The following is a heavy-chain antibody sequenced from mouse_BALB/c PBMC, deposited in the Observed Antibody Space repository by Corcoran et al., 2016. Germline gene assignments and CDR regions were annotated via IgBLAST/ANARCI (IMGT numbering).Heavy chain of an antibody. CDR1: GFNITDYY. D-gene: IGHD1-1*01. Sequence: EVQLQQSGAALVRPGALVKLSCKASGFNITDYYMHWVKQRPEQGLAWIGWIDPENGNTIYDPKFQGKASITSDTSSNTAYLQLSSLTSEDTAVYYCHMTTVVESYWGQGTLVTVSA. V-gene: IGHV14-1*02. CDR3: HMTTVVESY. J-gene: IGHJ3*01. CDR2: IDPENGNT.